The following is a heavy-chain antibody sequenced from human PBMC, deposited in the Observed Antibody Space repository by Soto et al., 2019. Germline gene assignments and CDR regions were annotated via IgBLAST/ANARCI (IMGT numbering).Heavy chain of an antibody. D-gene: IGHD3-3*01. V-gene: IGHV3-15*07. J-gene: IGHJ6*02. CDR2: IKSKTDGGTT. CDR3: TTDWRFLEWLLSDYYGMDV. Sequence: GGSLRLSCAASGFTFSNAWMNWVRQAPGKGLEWVGRIKSKTDGGTTDYAAPVKGRFTISRDDSKNTLYLQMNSLKTEDTAVYYCTTDWRFLEWLLSDYYGMDVWGQGTTVTVSS. CDR1: GFTFSNAW.